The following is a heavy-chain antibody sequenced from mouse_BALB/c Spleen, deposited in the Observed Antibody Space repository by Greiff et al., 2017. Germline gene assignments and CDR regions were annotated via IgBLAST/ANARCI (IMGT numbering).Heavy chain of an antibody. J-gene: IGHJ3*01. D-gene: IGHD2-3*01. CDR2: ISSGGSYT. CDR1: GFTFSSYA. V-gene: IGHV5-9-4*01. CDR3: ARAYYDGFLY. Sequence: EVMLVESGGGLVKPGGSLKLSCAASGFTFSSYAMSWVRQSPEKRLEWVAEISSGGSYTYYPDTVTGRCTISRDNDKNTLYLEMSSLRSEDTAMYYCARAYYDGFLYWGQGTLVTVSA.